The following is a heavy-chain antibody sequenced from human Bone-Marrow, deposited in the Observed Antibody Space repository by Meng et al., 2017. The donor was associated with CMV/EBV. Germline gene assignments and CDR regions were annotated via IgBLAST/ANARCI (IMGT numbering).Heavy chain of an antibody. CDR3: ARASPGYYYYYGMDV. CDR2: IYYSGST. J-gene: IGHJ6*02. CDR1: GGSVSSGSYY. V-gene: IGHV4-61*01. Sequence: SDTRSLTCTVPGGSVSSGSYYWSWIRQPPGKGLEWIGYIYYSGSTNYNPSLKSRVTISVDTSTNQFSLKPSSVTAADTAVYYCARASPGYYYYYGMDVWGQGTTVTVSS.